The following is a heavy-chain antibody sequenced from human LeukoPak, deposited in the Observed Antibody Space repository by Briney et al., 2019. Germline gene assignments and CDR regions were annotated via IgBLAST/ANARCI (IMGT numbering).Heavy chain of an antibody. Sequence: KPSETLSLTCTVSGGTFSRHYWSWIRQPPGKRLEEMTYIDYSGSTNYNPSLKSRLTISVDASKNQVSLKLSSMTAADTAVYYCARDRRRERLHAFDIWGQGTRVTVSS. CDR3: ARDRRRERLHAFDI. CDR1: GGTFSRHY. V-gene: IGHV4-59*11. CDR2: IDYSGST. D-gene: IGHD1-26*01. J-gene: IGHJ3*02.